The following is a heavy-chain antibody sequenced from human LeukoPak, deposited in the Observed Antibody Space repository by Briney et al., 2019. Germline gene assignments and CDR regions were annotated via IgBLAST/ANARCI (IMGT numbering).Heavy chain of an antibody. CDR2: INPSGSSV. Sequence: GGSLRLSCEGSGFIFSNYEMNWVRQAPGKGLEWISYINPSGSSVYYADSVKGRFTISRDNAQNSLYLQMNSLRAEDTAVYYCARGYYGMDVWGQGTTVTVSS. CDR1: GFIFSNYE. J-gene: IGHJ6*02. CDR3: ARGYYGMDV. V-gene: IGHV3-48*03.